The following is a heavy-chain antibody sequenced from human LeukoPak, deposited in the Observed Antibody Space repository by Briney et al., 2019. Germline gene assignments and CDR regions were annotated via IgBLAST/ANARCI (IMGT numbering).Heavy chain of an antibody. D-gene: IGHD3-22*01. J-gene: IGHJ4*02. CDR2: IYHSGST. V-gene: IGHV4-30-2*01. Sequence: PSQTLSLTCTVSGGSISSGGYYWSWIRQPPGKGLEWIGYIYHSGSTYYNPSLKSRVTISVDRSKNQFSLKLSSVTAADTAVYYCARGGGGYDSSGYYYMDFDYWGQGTLVTVSS. CDR1: GGSISSGGYY. CDR3: ARGGGGYDSSGYYYMDFDY.